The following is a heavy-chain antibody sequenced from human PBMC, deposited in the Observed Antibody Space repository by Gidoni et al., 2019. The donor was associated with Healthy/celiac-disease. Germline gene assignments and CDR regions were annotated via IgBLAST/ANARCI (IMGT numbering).Heavy chain of an antibody. Sequence: VQLVESGGGLVKPGGSLRLSCAASGFTISSYSLNWVRQAPGKGLEWVSSMSSSGSYIYDADSVKGRFTISRENAKKSLYLQMNSLRAEDKAGYYGARGGGGYCSGGSCTPALFDYWGQGTLVTVSS. V-gene: IGHV3-21*01. CDR3: ARGGGGYCSGGSCTPALFDY. J-gene: IGHJ4*02. D-gene: IGHD2-15*01. CDR2: MSSSGSYI. CDR1: GFTISSYS.